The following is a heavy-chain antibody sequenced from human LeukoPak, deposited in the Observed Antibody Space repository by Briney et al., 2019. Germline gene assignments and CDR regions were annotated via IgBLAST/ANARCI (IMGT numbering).Heavy chain of an antibody. CDR3: ARRPAVYAPWFDP. J-gene: IGHJ5*02. Sequence: NSSETLSLTCTVSGGSISSYYWSWIRQPPGKGLEWIGYIYYSGSTNYNPSLKSRVTISVDTSKNQFSLKLSSVTAADTAVYYCARRPAVYAPWFDPWGQGTLVTVSS. CDR1: GGSISSYY. V-gene: IGHV4-59*01. D-gene: IGHD2-8*01. CDR2: IYYSGST.